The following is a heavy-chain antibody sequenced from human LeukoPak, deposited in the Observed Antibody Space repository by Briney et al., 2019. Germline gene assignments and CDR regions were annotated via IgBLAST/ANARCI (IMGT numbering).Heavy chain of an antibody. CDR1: GFTFSGYG. J-gene: IGHJ4*02. CDR3: ATLTQYRPPVDY. Sequence: PGRSLRLSCAASGFTFSGYGMHCVRQAPGKGLEWVAVISYDGSKKYYAESVKGRFTISRDNSKNTLYLQMNSLRAEDTAVYYCATLTQYRPPVDYWGQGTLVTVSS. V-gene: IGHV3-30*03. CDR2: ISYDGSKK. D-gene: IGHD2/OR15-2a*01.